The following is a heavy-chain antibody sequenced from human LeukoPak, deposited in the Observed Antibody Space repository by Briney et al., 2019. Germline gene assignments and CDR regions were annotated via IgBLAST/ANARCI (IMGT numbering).Heavy chain of an antibody. CDR1: GFTFDDYA. Sequence: GGSLRLSCAASGFTFDDYAMHWVRQAPGKGLEWVSGISWNSGSIGYADSVKGRFTISRDNAKNSLYLQMNSLRAEDTALYYCVKDLHALRHYAFDIWGQGTMVTVSS. V-gene: IGHV3-9*01. D-gene: IGHD4-11*01. CDR2: ISWNSGSI. CDR3: VKDLHALRHYAFDI. J-gene: IGHJ3*02.